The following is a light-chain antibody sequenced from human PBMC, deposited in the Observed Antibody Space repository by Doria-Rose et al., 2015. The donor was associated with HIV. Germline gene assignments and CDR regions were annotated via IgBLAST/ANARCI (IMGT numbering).Light chain of an antibody. Sequence: DIVMTQSPGTLSLSPGERATLSCRASQSFSSTYLAWCQQKPGQAPSLLIYDESTRATDIPDRFSASGSVTDFTLTINRLEPEDFALYYCHQYGTSWTFGQGTKVEI. CDR3: HQYGTSWT. CDR1: QSFSSTY. CDR2: DES. V-gene: IGKV3-20*01. J-gene: IGKJ1*01.